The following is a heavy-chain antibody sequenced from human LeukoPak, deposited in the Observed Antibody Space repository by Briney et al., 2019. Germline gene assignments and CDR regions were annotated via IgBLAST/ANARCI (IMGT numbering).Heavy chain of an antibody. J-gene: IGHJ6*03. V-gene: IGHV3-23*01. D-gene: IGHD3-22*01. CDR3: AKDGDSTGYYSSYYNHMDV. CDR1: GFTLSTYA. CDR2: TSSSDAGT. Sequence: PGGSLRLSCAASGFTLSTYAMSWVRQTPGKGLEWVAATSSSDAGTYHADSVRGRFTISRDNSRNTLYLQMNSLRAEDTAIYYCAKDGDSTGYYSSYYNHMDVWGKGTSVTISS.